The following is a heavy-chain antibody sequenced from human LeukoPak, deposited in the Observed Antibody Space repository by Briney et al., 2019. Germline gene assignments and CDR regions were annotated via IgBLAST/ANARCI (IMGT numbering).Heavy chain of an antibody. CDR1: GYTFTSYG. V-gene: IGHV1-18*01. CDR3: ARDFPIYDGATPGYYYYYMDV. J-gene: IGHJ6*03. D-gene: IGHD1-26*01. CDR2: ISAYNGNT. Sequence: ASVKVSCKASGYTFTSYGISWVRQAPGQGLEWMGWISAYNGNTNYAQKLQGRVTMTTDTSTSTAYMELRSLRSDDTAVYYCARDFPIYDGATPGYYYYYMDVWGKGTTVIVSS.